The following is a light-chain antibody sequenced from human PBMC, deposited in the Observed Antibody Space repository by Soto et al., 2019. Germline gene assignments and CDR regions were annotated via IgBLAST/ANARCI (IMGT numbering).Light chain of an antibody. CDR1: SSDVGGYDY. CDR2: EVT. J-gene: IGLJ2*01. CDR3: ASYVRGNTVL. V-gene: IGLV2-8*01. Sequence: QSVLTQPPSASGSPGQSVTISCTGTSSDVGGYDYVSWYQQHPGKAPKLMIYEVTIRPSGVSDRFSGSKSGNTASLTVSGLRAEDEGDYYCASYVRGNTVLFGGGTKLTVL.